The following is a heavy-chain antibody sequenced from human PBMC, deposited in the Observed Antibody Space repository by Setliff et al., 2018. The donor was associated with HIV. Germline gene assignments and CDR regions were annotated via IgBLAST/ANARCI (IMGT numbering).Heavy chain of an antibody. CDR3: ARDGAAVRGLYYYYGMDV. CDR1: GFTFSSYS. D-gene: IGHD6-13*01. Sequence: GGSLRLSCAASGFTFSSYSMNWVRQAPGKGLGWVSSISSSSSYIYYADSVKGRFTISRDNAKNSLYLQMNSLRVEDTAVYYCARDGAAVRGLYYYYGMDVWGQGTTVTVSS. V-gene: IGHV3-21*01. J-gene: IGHJ6*02. CDR2: ISSSSSYI.